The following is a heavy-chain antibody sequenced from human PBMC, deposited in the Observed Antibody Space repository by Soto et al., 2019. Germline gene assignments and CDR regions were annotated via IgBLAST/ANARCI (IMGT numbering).Heavy chain of an antibody. Sequence: EVHLVNSGGGLVQPGGSLRLSCVASGFTFSSYGMNWVRQAPGKGLEWVSYISSGPVTTNYADSVKGRFTISRDNAKSSLYLQLNSLRDDDTAVHYCARGGAARPDYWGQGTLVIVSS. CDR3: ARGGAARPDY. CDR2: ISSGPVTT. D-gene: IGHD2-15*01. J-gene: IGHJ4*02. CDR1: GFTFSSYG. V-gene: IGHV3-48*02.